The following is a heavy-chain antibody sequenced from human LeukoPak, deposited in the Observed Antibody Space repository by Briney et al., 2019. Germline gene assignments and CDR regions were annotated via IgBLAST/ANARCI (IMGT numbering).Heavy chain of an antibody. CDR1: GGTFSSSA. Sequence: SSVKVSCKASGGTFSSSAISWVRQAPGQGLEWMGRIVPILGIANYAQEFQGRLIITADKATSSAYMELSSLRSEDTAVYYCARDQGDNSYGYYAIWYAFDVWGQGTMVTVSS. D-gene: IGHD5-18*01. V-gene: IGHV1-69*04. CDR3: ARDQGDNSYGYYAIWYAFDV. J-gene: IGHJ3*01. CDR2: IVPILGIA.